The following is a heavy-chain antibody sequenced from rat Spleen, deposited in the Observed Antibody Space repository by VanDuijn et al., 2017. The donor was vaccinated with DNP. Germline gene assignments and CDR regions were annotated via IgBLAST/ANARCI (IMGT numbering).Heavy chain of an antibody. V-gene: IGHV2-30*01. CDR2: IWTGGST. CDR3: AREGSGFDY. Sequence: QVQLKESGPGLVQPSQTLSLTCTVSGFSLTSYNVHWVRQPTGKGLEWMGIIWTGGSTDYNSALKSRLSISRDTSKSQVFLKMNSLQTEDIATYYCAREGSGFDYWGQGVMVTVSS. CDR1: GFSLTSYN. D-gene: IGHD4-1*01. J-gene: IGHJ2*01.